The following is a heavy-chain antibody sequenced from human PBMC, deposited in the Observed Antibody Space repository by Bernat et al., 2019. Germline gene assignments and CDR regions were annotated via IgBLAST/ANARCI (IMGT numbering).Heavy chain of an antibody. CDR2: ISYDGSNK. J-gene: IGHJ6*02. D-gene: IGHD3-22*01. Sequence: QVQLVESGGGVVQPGRSLRLSCAASGFTFSSYGMHWVRQAPGKGLEWVAVISYDGSNKYYADSVKGRFTISRDNSKNTLYLQMNSLRAEDTAVYYCAKDKVHDYDRSAYYGMDVWGQGTTVTVSS. V-gene: IGHV3-30*18. CDR1: GFTFSSYG. CDR3: AKDKVHDYDRSAYYGMDV.